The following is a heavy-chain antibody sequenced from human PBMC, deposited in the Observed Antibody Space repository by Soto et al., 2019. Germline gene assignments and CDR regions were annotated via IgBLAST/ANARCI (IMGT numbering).Heavy chain of an antibody. V-gene: IGHV3-30*18. CDR3: AKVGGDYNY. CDR2: ISYDGSNK. CDR1: GFTFSSYG. J-gene: IGHJ4*02. D-gene: IGHD4-17*01. Sequence: QVQLVESGGGVVQPGRSLRLSCAASGFTFSSYGMHWVRQAPGKGLEWVAVISYDGSNKYYADSVKGRFTISRDNSKNTLYLQMNSLRAEDTAVYYCAKVGGDYNYWGQGTLVTVSS.